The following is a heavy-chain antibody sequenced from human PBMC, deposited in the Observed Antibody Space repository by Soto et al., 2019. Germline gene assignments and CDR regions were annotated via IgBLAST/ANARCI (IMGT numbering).Heavy chain of an antibody. CDR2: ISYSGTT. CDR1: GDSISSNNNY. D-gene: IGHD5-18*01. J-gene: IGHJ5*02. Sequence: QVQLQESGPGLVKPSQTLSLTCTVSGDSISSNNNYWSWIRQPPGEGLEWIGFISYSGTTSYSPYLKSRVARSLDTSKNQFSLSLSSVTAADTAVYYCARGRGYSYGLDPWGQGTLVTVSS. V-gene: IGHV4-30-4*01. CDR3: ARGRGYSYGLDP.